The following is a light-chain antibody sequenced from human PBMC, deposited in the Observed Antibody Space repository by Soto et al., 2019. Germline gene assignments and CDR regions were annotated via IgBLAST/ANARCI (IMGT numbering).Light chain of an antibody. CDR2: GAS. CDR1: QSVSSN. CDR3: PQYNNWPWEGYT. J-gene: IGKJ2*01. Sequence: EIVMTQSPATLSVSPGERATLSCRASQSVSSNLAGYQQKPGQAPRLLIYGASTRATGIPARFSRSGSGTEFTLTISSLQSEDFAVYYCPQYNNWPWEGYTVGQGTKLEIK. V-gene: IGKV3-15*01.